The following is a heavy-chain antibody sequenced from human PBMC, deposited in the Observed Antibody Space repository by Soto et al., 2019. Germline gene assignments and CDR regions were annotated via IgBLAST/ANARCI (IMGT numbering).Heavy chain of an antibody. J-gene: IGHJ4*02. V-gene: IGHV4-31*03. D-gene: IGHD3-10*01. CDR3: ATYGSGSYKPTTFDY. CDR1: GGSISSGDYY. Sequence: QVQLQESGPGLVKPSQTLSLTCTVSGGSISSGDYYWSWIRQHPGKGLEWIGYIYYSGSTYYNPSLKSRVTISVDTSKNQYTLKLTSVTAADTAVYYCATYGSGSYKPTTFDYWGQGTLVTVSS. CDR2: IYYSGST.